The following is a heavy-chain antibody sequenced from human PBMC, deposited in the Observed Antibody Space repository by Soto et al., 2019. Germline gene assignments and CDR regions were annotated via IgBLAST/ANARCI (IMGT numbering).Heavy chain of an antibody. V-gene: IGHV3-21*01. J-gene: IGHJ6*02. D-gene: IGHD6-19*01. CDR3: ARGLEGRRGWYGGAYYYGMDV. Sequence: GGSLRLSCAASGVPFISYSMNWVRQAPGKGLEWVSSISSSSSYIYYADSVKGRFTISRDNAKNSLYLQMNSLRAEDTAVYYCARGLEGRRGWYGGAYYYGMDVWGQGTTVTVSS. CDR2: ISSSSSYI. CDR1: GVPFISYS.